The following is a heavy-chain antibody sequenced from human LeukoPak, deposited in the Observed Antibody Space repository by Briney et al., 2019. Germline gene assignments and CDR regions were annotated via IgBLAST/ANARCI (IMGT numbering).Heavy chain of an antibody. Sequence: PGGSLRLSCAASGFTFDDYGMSWVRQAPGKGLEWVSGINWNGGSTGYADSVKGRFTISRDNAKNSLYLQMNSLRAEDTALYYCAVVAAAGTWSYYYMDVWGIGTTVTVSS. CDR3: AVVAAAGTWSYYYMDV. CDR1: GFTFDDYG. V-gene: IGHV3-20*04. J-gene: IGHJ6*03. CDR2: INWNGGST. D-gene: IGHD6-13*01.